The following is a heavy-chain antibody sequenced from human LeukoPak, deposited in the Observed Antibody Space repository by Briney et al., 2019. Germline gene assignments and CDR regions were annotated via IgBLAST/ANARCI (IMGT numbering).Heavy chain of an antibody. Sequence: ASVKVSCKASGYTLTGYYMHWVREAPGQGREWMGWMNANSGGTNYAQKFQGRVTMTRDTSINTAYMELSRLRSDDTAVYYCARGSRQQLVFLYFDYWGQGTLVTVSS. V-gene: IGHV1-2*02. CDR3: ARGSRQQLVFLYFDY. CDR1: GYTLTGYY. J-gene: IGHJ4*02. D-gene: IGHD6-13*01. CDR2: MNANSGGT.